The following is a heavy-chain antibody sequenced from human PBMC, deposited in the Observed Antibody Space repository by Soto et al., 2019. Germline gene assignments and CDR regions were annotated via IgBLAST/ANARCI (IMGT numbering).Heavy chain of an antibody. CDR2: IFPADSDT. V-gene: IGHV5-51*01. CDR3: TATLTSGMDV. Sequence: PGESLKISCKGSQYNFMNFWVGWVRQMPGKGLEWMGIIFPADSDTRFSPSFQGRVTMSVDKSTYTAYLPWSSLEAPDTAIYYCTATLTSGMDVWGQLTPVTVAS. D-gene: IGHD4-4*01. J-gene: IGHJ6*02. CDR1: QYNFMNFW.